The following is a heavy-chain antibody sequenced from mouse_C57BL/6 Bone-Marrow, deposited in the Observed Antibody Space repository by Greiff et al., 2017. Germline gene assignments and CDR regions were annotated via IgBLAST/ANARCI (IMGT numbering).Heavy chain of an antibody. CDR2: IYPGSGST. CDR3: AWGDYDYWYFDV. J-gene: IGHJ1*03. Sequence: VQLQQPGAELVKPGASVKMSCKASGYTFTSYWITWVKQRPGQGLEWSGDIYPGSGSTNYNEKFKSKATLTVDTSSSTAYMQLSSLTSEDSAVYYCAWGDYDYWYFDVWGTGTTVTVSS. V-gene: IGHV1-55*01. CDR1: GYTFTSYW. D-gene: IGHD2-4*01.